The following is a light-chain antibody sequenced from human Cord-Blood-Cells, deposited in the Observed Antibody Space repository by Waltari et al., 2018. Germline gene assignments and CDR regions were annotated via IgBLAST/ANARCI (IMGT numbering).Light chain of an antibody. CDR3: NARDSSGNHVV. CDR2: VKN. V-gene: IGLV3-19*01. Sequence: SSELTQDPAVSVALGQTVRITCQGDSLRSYYASWYQQKPGQAPVLVLYVKNNRTSGIPYRFSGSSSGNTASLTITGAQAEDEADYYCNARDSSGNHVVFGGGTKLTVL. J-gene: IGLJ2*01. CDR1: SLRSYY.